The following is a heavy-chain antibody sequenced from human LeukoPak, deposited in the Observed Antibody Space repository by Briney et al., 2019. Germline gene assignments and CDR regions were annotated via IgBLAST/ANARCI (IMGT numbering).Heavy chain of an antibody. Sequence: SETLSLTCTVSGGSISSGDYYWHWIRQPPGKGLEWIGYIYYSGSTYYNPSLKSRVTISLDTSKNQFSLRLSSVRAADTAVYYCARDACSPGAFDIWGQGTMVTVSS. J-gene: IGHJ3*02. V-gene: IGHV4-30-4*01. D-gene: IGHD6-19*01. CDR1: GGSISSGDYY. CDR3: ARDACSPGAFDI. CDR2: IYYSGST.